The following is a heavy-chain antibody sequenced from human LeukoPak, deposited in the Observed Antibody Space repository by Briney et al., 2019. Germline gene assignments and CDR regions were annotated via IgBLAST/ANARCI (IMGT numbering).Heavy chain of an antibody. Sequence: GGSLRLSCAASGFTFSSYSMNWVRQAPGKGLEWVSSISITSDYIYYPDSMKGRFTISRDNAKNSLYLQMNSLRAEDTAVYYCARARSSGSHRVVNAFDVWGQGTMVTVSS. J-gene: IGHJ3*01. D-gene: IGHD1-26*01. CDR2: ISITSDYI. CDR3: ARARSSGSHRVVNAFDV. V-gene: IGHV3-21*01. CDR1: GFTFSSYS.